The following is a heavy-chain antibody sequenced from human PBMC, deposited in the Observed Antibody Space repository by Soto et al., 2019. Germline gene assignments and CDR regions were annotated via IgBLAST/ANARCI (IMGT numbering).Heavy chain of an antibody. Sequence: SSETLSLTCTVSGDSISSYFWSWIRQPPGKGLEWIGYVYPTEITNYNPSLKSRVAMSIDTSKNQFSLKVRSVTAADTAVYYCARGSEAWFDPWGQGTLVTVSS. CDR2: VYPTEIT. V-gene: IGHV4-59*01. J-gene: IGHJ5*02. CDR3: ARGSEAWFDP. CDR1: GDSISSYF.